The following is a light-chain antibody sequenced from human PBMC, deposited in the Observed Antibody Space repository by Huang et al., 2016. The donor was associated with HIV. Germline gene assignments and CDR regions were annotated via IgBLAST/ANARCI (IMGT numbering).Light chain of an antibody. CDR3: QQYNNWAPYT. J-gene: IGKJ2*01. CDR2: GAS. Sequence: EIVMTQSPATLSVSPGERATLSCRASQSVSSNLAWYQQKPGQAPRRRIYGASTRATGIPARFSGSGSGTEFTLTISSLQSEDFAVYYCQQYNNWAPYTFGQGTKLEIK. CDR1: QSVSSN. V-gene: IGKV3-15*01.